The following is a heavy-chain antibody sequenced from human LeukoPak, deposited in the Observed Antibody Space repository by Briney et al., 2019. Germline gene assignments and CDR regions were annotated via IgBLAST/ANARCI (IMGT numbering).Heavy chain of an antibody. J-gene: IGHJ5*02. V-gene: IGHV3-23*01. Sequence: GSLRLSCAASGFTFGSSVMSWVRQAPGKGPEWVSTISGSGGSTQFADSVKGRFTISRDNSKNTLYLQMNSLRVEDTAVYYCAKTERFDPWGQGTLVTVSS. CDR3: AKTERFDP. CDR2: ISGSGGST. CDR1: GFTFGSSV.